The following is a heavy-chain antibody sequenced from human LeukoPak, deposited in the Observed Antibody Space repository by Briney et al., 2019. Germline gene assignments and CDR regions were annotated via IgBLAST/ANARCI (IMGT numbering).Heavy chain of an antibody. D-gene: IGHD2-15*01. Sequence: PGGSLRLSCAASGFTFSSYSMNWVRQAPGKGLEWVSSISSSSSYIYYADSVKGRFTISRDNAKNSLYLQMNSLRAEDTAVYYCASTRYCSGGSCYGWGQGTLVTVSS. V-gene: IGHV3-21*01. CDR2: ISSSSSYI. J-gene: IGHJ4*02. CDR3: ASTRYCSGGSCYG. CDR1: GFTFSSYS.